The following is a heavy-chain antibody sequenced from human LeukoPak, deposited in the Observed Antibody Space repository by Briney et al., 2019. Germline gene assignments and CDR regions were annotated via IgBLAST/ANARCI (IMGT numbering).Heavy chain of an antibody. Sequence: GGSLRLSCEASGFTFSHYTLHWVRQAPGKGLEWVAAISYDEVGTVYADSVQGRFLISRDNAKNSLHLQMNSLRAEDTAVYYCARDSSGWYGGNWFDPWGQGTLVTVSS. D-gene: IGHD6-19*01. CDR1: GFTFSHYT. V-gene: IGHV3-30-3*01. J-gene: IGHJ5*02. CDR3: ARDSSGWYGGNWFDP. CDR2: ISYDEVGT.